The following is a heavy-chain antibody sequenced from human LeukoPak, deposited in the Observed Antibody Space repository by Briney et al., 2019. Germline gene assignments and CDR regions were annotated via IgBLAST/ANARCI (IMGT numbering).Heavy chain of an antibody. V-gene: IGHV3-23*01. D-gene: IGHD6-6*01. CDR3: AKGSSSRDYYYGMDV. J-gene: IGHJ6*02. CDR1: GFTFSSYA. CDR2: ISGTISST. Sequence: GGSLRLSCAASGFTFSSYAMTRVRQAPGKGLEWVSAISGTISSTYYADSVKGRFTISRDNSKNTLYLQMNSLRAEDTAVYYCAKGSSSRDYYYGMDVWGQGTTVTVSS.